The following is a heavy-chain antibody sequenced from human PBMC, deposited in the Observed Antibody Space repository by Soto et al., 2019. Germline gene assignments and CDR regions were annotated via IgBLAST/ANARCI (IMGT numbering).Heavy chain of an antibody. D-gene: IGHD3-10*01. CDR2: IIPIFGTA. J-gene: IGHJ6*02. V-gene: IGHV1-69*12. CDR3: ARGGYYGSATPSYGMDV. Sequence: QVQLVQSGAEVKKPGSSVKVSCKASGGTFSSYAISWVRQAPGQGLEWMGGIIPIFGTANYAQKFQGRVTITEGESTSTAYMELSSLRSEDTAVYYCARGGYYGSATPSYGMDVWGQETTVTVSS. CDR1: GGTFSSYA.